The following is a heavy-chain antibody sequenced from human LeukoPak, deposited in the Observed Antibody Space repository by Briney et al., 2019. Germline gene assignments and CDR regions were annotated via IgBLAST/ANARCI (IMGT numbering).Heavy chain of an antibody. Sequence: GGSLRLSCAASGFTFSSYSMNWVRQAPGKGLEWVSYISSSSSTIYYADSVKGRFTISRDNAKNSLYLQMNSLRAGDTAVYYCARNGESRMGGMDVWGQGTTVTVSS. CDR2: ISSSSSTI. CDR3: ARNGESRMGGMDV. CDR1: GFTFSSYS. V-gene: IGHV3-48*04. D-gene: IGHD3-10*01. J-gene: IGHJ6*02.